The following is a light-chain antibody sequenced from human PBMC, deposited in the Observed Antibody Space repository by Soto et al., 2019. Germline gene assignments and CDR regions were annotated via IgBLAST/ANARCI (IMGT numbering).Light chain of an antibody. CDR2: LGY. V-gene: IGKV2-28*01. J-gene: IGKJ1*01. Sequence: DIVMTQSPLSLTVTPGASACISCRSSRSLLKANGYTYFHWFLQKPGQSPQLLIYLGYNRAPGVPDRFSGTGSGTDFTLKISRVEAEDVGVYYCMQTLESRTFGQGTKVDIK. CDR1: RSLLKANGYTY. CDR3: MQTLESRT.